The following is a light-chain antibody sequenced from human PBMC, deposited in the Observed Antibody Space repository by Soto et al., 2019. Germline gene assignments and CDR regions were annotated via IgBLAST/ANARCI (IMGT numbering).Light chain of an antibody. CDR3: QQYNKWPT. CDR2: DAS. V-gene: IGKV3-15*01. CDR1: QSVSSR. Sequence: EIVMTQSPATLSVSPGERATLSCRASQSVSSRLAWYQQKPGQAPRLLINDASTRATGIPARFSGSGSGTEFTLTISSLQSEDFAVYYCQQYNKWPTFGQGTKVEIK. J-gene: IGKJ1*01.